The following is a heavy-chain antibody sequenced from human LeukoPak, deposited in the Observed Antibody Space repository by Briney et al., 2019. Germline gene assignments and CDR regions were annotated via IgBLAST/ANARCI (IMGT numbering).Heavy chain of an antibody. CDR2: INPNSGGT. J-gene: IGHJ5*02. CDR1: GYTFTGYY. CDR3: ARDLGGYCSSTSCLEGYNWFDP. V-gene: IGHV1-2*02. D-gene: IGHD2-2*01. Sequence: ASVKVSCKASGYTFTGYYMHWVRQAPGQGLEWMGWINPNSGGTNYAQKFQGRVTMTRDTSISTAYMELSRLRSDDTAVYYCARDLGGYCSSTSCLEGYNWFDPWGQGPRSPSPQ.